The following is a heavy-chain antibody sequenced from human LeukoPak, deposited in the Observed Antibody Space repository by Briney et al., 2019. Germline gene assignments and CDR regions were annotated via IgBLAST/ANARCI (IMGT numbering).Heavy chain of an antibody. Sequence: PGGSLRLPCAASGFTFSSYSMNWVRQAPGKGLEWVSSISSSSSYIYYADSVKGRFTISRDNAKNSLYLQMNSLRAEDTAVYYCAREVATHYYDSSGPGRLDYWGQGTLVTVSS. V-gene: IGHV3-21*01. CDR2: ISSSSSYI. CDR3: AREVATHYYDSSGPGRLDY. CDR1: GFTFSSYS. J-gene: IGHJ4*02. D-gene: IGHD3-22*01.